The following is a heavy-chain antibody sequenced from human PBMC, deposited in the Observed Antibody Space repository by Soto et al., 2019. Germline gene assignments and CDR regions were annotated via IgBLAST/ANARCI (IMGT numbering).Heavy chain of an antibody. Sequence: SETLSLTCTVSGGSISSYYRSWIRQPPGKGLEWIGYIYYSGSTNYNPSLKSRVTISVDTSKNQFSLKLSSVTAADTAVYYCARVGLTFDYWGQGTLVTVSS. J-gene: IGHJ4*02. D-gene: IGHD3-9*01. CDR1: GGSISSYY. V-gene: IGHV4-59*01. CDR2: IYYSGST. CDR3: ARVGLTFDY.